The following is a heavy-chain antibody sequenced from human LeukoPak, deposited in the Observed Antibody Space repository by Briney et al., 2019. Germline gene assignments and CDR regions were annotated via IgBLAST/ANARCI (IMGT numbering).Heavy chain of an antibody. CDR3: ASAGAVTVSFVH. J-gene: IGHJ5*02. Sequence: PGGSLRLSCAASGFTFSDYWMHWVRQASGKGLVWVSRINRDGSTTNYADSVKGRFTISRDNSKNTLYLQINSLRADDTAVYYCASAGAVTVSFVHWGEGPLVIVSS. CDR1: GFTFSDYW. V-gene: IGHV3-74*01. CDR2: INRDGSTT. D-gene: IGHD4-23*01.